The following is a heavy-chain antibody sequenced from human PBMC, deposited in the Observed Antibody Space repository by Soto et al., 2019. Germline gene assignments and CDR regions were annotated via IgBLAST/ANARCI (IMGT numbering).Heavy chain of an antibody. D-gene: IGHD2-21*01. CDR3: ARERFQVISDGMDV. CDR1: GYTFTGYY. V-gene: IGHV1-2*02. Sequence: ASVKVSCKASGYTFTGYYVHWVREAPGQGLEWMGWINPETGGTSYAQKFRGRVTLSRDTSINTAYLELSSLRFDDAAVYFCARERFQVISDGMDVWGQGTTVTVSS. J-gene: IGHJ6*02. CDR2: INPETGGT.